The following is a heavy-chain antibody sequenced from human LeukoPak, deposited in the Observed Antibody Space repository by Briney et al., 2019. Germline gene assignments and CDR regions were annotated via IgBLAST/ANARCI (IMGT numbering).Heavy chain of an antibody. CDR1: GYTLTELS. D-gene: IGHD2-21*01. CDR2: FDPEDSET. J-gene: IGHJ3*02. Sequence: ASVKVSCKVSGYTLTELSMHWVRQAPGKGLEWMGGFDPEDSETIYAQKFQGRVTITADESTSTAYMELSSLRSEDTAVYYCARDCGGDCYSHAFDIWGQGTMVTVSS. V-gene: IGHV1-24*01. CDR3: ARDCGGDCYSHAFDI.